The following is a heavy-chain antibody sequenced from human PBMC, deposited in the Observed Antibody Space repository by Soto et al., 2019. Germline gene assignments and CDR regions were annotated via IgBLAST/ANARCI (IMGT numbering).Heavy chain of an antibody. D-gene: IGHD1-7*01. Sequence: RSLTCTVSGGSIISDYWSWIRQPPGKGLEWIGYISYSGSTNYNPSLKSLVTISVDTSKNQFSLKVSSVTAADTAVYYCARVLTGTSLFDYWGQGTLVTVSS. J-gene: IGHJ4*02. CDR2: ISYSGST. V-gene: IGHV4-59*01. CDR1: GGSIISDY. CDR3: ARVLTGTSLFDY.